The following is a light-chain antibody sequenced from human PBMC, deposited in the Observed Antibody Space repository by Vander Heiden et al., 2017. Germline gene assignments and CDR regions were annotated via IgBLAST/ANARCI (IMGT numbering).Light chain of an antibody. V-gene: IGLV2-18*02. CDR1: SSDVGSSNR. J-gene: IGLJ1*01. CDR2: EVN. CDR3: NSYTTSNTYV. Sequence: QSALTQPPSVSGSPGQSVTISCTGTSSDVGSSNRVSWYQQPPGTAPKVIIYEVNNRPSGVHDRFSGSQSGNTASLTISGLQAEDEADYYCNSYTTSNTYVFGTGTKVTVL.